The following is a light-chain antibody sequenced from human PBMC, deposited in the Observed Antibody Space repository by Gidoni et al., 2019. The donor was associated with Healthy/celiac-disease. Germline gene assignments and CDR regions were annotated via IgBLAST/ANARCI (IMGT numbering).Light chain of an antibody. Sequence: EIVLTQSPGTLSLSPGERATLSCRASQSVSSSYLAWYQQKPGQAPRLLIYGASSRATGIPDRFSGSGSGTDFTLTISRLEPEAFAVYYCQQYGSSRWTFXQXTKVEIK. CDR1: QSVSSSY. J-gene: IGKJ1*01. CDR2: GAS. V-gene: IGKV3-20*01. CDR3: QQYGSSRWT.